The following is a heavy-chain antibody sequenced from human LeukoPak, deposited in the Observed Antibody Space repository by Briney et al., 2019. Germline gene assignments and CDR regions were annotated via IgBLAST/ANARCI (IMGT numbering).Heavy chain of an antibody. CDR3: ARTMWGFDY. D-gene: IGHD7-27*01. CDR2: ISSSGSII. J-gene: IGHJ4*02. CDR1: GFAFSDYE. V-gene: IGHV3-48*03. Sequence: GGSLRLSCASSGFAFSDYEMNWVRQAPGKGLEWVSYISSSGSIIYYADSVQGRFTISRDNAKRSLFLQMNSLRVEDTAVYYSARTMWGFDYWGKGNVVTVSS.